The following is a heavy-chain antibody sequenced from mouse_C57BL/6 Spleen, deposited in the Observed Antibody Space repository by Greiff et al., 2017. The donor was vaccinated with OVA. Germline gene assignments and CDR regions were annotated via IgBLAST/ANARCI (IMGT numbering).Heavy chain of an antibody. CDR1: GYTFTEYT. J-gene: IGHJ4*01. CDR2: FYPGSGSI. Sequence: VHLVESGAELVKPGASVKLSCKASGYTFTEYTIHWVKQRSGQGLEGIGWFYPGSGSIKYNEKFKDKATLTADKSSSTVYMELSRLTSEVSAVYFCARHTPDYYGSSYDAMDYWGQGTSVTVSS. D-gene: IGHD1-1*01. CDR3: ARHTPDYYGSSYDAMDY. V-gene: IGHV1-62-2*01.